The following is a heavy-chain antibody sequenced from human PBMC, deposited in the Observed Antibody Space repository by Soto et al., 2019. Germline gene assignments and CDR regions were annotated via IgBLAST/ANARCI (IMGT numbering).Heavy chain of an antibody. CDR2: INSDGNIT. CDR1: GFTFSNYW. Sequence: EVQLVESGGGSVQPGGSRRLSCRTSGFTFSNYWMYWVRQAPGKGLVWVSRINSDGNITRYADSVKGRFTISRDNAKNMLFLQMNSLTAEDTAVYYCAADQMVDYWGQGTLVTVSS. V-gene: IGHV3-74*01. J-gene: IGHJ4*02. D-gene: IGHD2-2*01. CDR3: AADQMVDY.